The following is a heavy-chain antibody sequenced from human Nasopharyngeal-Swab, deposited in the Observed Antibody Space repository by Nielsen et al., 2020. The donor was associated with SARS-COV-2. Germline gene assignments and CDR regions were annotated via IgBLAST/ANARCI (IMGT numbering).Heavy chain of an antibody. CDR3: AATSVLRFLEWLNNWFDP. V-gene: IGHV4-39*01. CDR2: IYYSGST. J-gene: IGHJ5*02. D-gene: IGHD3-3*01. Sequence: SETLSPTCTVSGGSTSSSRYYWGWIRQPPGKGLEWIGSIYYSGSTYYNPSLKSRVTISVDTSKDQFSLKLSSVSAADAAVYYCAATSVLRFLEWLNNWFDPWGQGTLVTVSS. CDR1: GGSTSSSRYY.